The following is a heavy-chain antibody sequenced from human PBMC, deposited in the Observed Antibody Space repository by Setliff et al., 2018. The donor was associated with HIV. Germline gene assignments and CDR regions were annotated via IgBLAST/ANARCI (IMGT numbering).Heavy chain of an antibody. Sequence: SETLSLTCAVSGGSISSNWWSWVRQSPGKGLEWIGEIYHSGSTHYNPSLKSRVTISADTSKNQFSLNLTSVTAADTAVYYCARGRFVGFDYWGQGTLVTVSS. D-gene: IGHD3-16*02. CDR1: GGSISSNW. CDR2: IYHSGST. J-gene: IGHJ4*02. CDR3: ARGRFVGFDY. V-gene: IGHV4-4*02.